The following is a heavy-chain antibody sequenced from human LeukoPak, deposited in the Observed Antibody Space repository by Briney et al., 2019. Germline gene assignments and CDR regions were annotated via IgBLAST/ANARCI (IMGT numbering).Heavy chain of an antibody. Sequence: PSETLSLTCTVSGYSISSGYYWGWIRQPPGKGLEWIGSIYHSGSTYYNPSLKSRVTISVDTSKNQFSLKLSSVTAADTAVYYCANVWFGDQGTWFDPWGQGTLVTVSS. CDR3: ANVWFGDQGTWFDP. J-gene: IGHJ5*02. CDR1: GYSISSGYY. D-gene: IGHD3-10*01. V-gene: IGHV4-38-2*02. CDR2: IYHSGST.